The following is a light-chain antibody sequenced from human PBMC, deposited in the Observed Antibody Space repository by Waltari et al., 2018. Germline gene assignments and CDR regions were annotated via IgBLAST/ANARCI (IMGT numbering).Light chain of an antibody. CDR2: WAS. J-gene: IGKJ1*01. Sequence: DIVMTQSPDSLAVSLGERATINCKSSPSVLYSSNNKNYLAWYQQKPGQPPKLLIYWASTRESGVPDRFSGSGSGTDFTLTISSLQAEDVAVYYCQQYYSTPRAWTFGQGTKVEIK. CDR3: QQYYSTPRAWT. V-gene: IGKV4-1*01. CDR1: PSVLYSSNNKNY.